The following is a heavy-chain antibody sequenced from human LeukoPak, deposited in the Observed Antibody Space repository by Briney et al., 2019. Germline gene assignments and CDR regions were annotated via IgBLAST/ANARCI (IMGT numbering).Heavy chain of an antibody. Sequence: GESLKISCKGSGYSFTTHWIGWVRQMPGKGLELMGIIYPGGSDTRYSPSFQGQVTISADKSISTAYLQWSSLKASDTAMYYCARLPYCGGDCYPNWFDPWGQGTLVTASS. J-gene: IGHJ5*02. CDR1: GYSFTTHW. CDR3: ARLPYCGGDCYPNWFDP. CDR2: IYPGGSDT. V-gene: IGHV5-51*01. D-gene: IGHD2-21*02.